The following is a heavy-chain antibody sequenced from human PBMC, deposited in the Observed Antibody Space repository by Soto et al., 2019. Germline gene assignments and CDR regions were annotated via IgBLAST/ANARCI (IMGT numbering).Heavy chain of an antibody. CDR3: ARQGGGYSGYASPWDYYYMDV. CDR2: IYPGDSDT. CDR1: GYSFTSYW. Sequence: PGESLKISCKGSGYSFTSYWISWVRQMPGKGLEWMGIIYPGDSDTRYSPSFQGQVTISADKSISTAYLQWSSLKASDTAMYYCARQGGGYSGYASPWDYYYMDVWGKGTTVTVSS. V-gene: IGHV5-51*01. D-gene: IGHD5-12*01. J-gene: IGHJ6*03.